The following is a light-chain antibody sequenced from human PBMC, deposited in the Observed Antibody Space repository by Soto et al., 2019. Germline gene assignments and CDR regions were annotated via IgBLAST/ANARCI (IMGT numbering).Light chain of an antibody. J-gene: IGKJ3*01. CDR2: GAS. CDR1: QSVSSSY. CDR3: QQYGFT. V-gene: IGKV3-20*01. Sequence: EIVLTQSPGTLSLSPGERATLSCRASQSVSSSYLAWYQQKPGQAPRLLIYGASSRATGIPDRFSGSGSGTDFTLTISRLEPEDFAVYYCQQYGFTFDPGTKVDIK.